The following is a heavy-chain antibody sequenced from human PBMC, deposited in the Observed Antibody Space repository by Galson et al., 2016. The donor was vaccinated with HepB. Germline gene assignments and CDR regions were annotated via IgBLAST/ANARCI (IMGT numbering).Heavy chain of an antibody. CDR2: IIRMFGTV. D-gene: IGHD5-12*01. V-gene: IGHV1-69*13. J-gene: IGHJ4*02. CDR1: GGIFSSYA. CDR3: ARSQIVATFTGFAY. Sequence: SVKVSCKASGGIFSSYAMSWVRQAPGHGLEWMGGIIRMFGTVNYARKFQGRVTISADDSASTVYMELSGLRSDDTAVYYCARSQIVATFTGFAYWGQGTRVTGSP.